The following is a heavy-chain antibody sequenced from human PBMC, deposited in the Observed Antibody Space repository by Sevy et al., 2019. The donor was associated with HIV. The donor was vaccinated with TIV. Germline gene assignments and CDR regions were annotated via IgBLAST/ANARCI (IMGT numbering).Heavy chain of an antibody. CDR1: GFTFNTYT. D-gene: IGHD3-3*01. J-gene: IGHJ6*02. CDR3: AREYYDFWSGPINFYFGMDV. CDR2: ISHDGSNK. Sequence: GGFLRLSCAASGFTFNTYTMHWVRQAPGKGLEWVDAISHDGSNKNYADSVKGRFTVSRDNSKNTVSLQMNSLRREDTALYYCAREYYDFWSGPINFYFGMDVWGQGTTVTVSS. V-gene: IGHV3-30-3*01.